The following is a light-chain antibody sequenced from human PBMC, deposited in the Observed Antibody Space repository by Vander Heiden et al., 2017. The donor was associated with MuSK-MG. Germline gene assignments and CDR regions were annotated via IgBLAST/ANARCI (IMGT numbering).Light chain of an antibody. V-gene: IGLV3-21*04. CDR2: YDS. Sequence: SYVLTQPPSVSVAPGKTARITCGGNNIGSKSVHWYLQKPGQAPVLVIYYDSDRPSGIPERFSGSNSGNTATLTISRVEAGDEADYYCQVWDSSSDHRVVFGGGTKLTVL. J-gene: IGLJ2*01. CDR1: NIGSKS. CDR3: QVWDSSSDHRVV.